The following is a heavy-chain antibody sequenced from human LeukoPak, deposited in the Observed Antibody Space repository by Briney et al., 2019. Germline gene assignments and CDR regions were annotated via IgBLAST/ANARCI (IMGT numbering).Heavy chain of an antibody. Sequence: SETLSLTCTVSGGSISSYYWSWIRQPPGKGLEWIGYIYYSGSTNYNPSLKSRVTISVDTSKNQFSLKLSSVTAADTAVYYCARGGLENGYHANDGFDICGQGTMVTVSS. CDR1: GGSISSYY. J-gene: IGHJ3*02. CDR2: IYYSGST. CDR3: ARGGLENGYHANDGFDI. V-gene: IGHV4-59*01. D-gene: IGHD3-22*01.